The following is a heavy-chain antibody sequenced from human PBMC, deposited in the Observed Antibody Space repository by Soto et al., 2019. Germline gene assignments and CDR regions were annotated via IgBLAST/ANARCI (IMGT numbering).Heavy chain of an antibody. CDR1: GGSISSNNW. V-gene: IGHV4-4*02. D-gene: IGHD5-12*01. CDR3: ARAYSGYDSFDY. J-gene: IGHJ4*02. CDR2: IYHSGST. Sequence: SETLSLTCAVSGGSISSNNWWNLVRQPPGKGLEWIGKIYHSGSTSYNPTLKSRVTISVDKSKNQFSLKLTSVTAADMDVYSCARAYSGYDSFDYWGQGMLVTVSS.